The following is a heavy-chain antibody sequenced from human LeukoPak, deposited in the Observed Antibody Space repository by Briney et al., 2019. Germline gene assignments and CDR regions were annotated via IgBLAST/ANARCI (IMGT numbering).Heavy chain of an antibody. CDR2: ISGSGGST. D-gene: IGHD3-3*01. Sequence: GGSLRLSCAASGFTFSSYAMSWVRQAPGKGLEWVSAISGSGGSTYYADSVKGRFTISRDNSKNTLYLQMNSLRAEDTAVYYCAKSYQGAKAYYGLGLHGTDYFDYWGQGTLVTVSS. J-gene: IGHJ4*02. V-gene: IGHV3-23*01. CDR1: GFTFSSYA. CDR3: AKSYQGAKAYYGLGLHGTDYFDY.